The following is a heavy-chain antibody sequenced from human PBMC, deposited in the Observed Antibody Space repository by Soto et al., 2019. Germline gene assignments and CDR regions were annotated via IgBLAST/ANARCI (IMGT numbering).Heavy chain of an antibody. CDR3: ARDALCSGGSCYWGIFDY. Sequence: ASVKVSCKASGYTFTSYGISWVRQAPGQRLEWMGWISAYNGNTNYAQKLQGRVTMTTDTSTSTAYMELRSLRSDDTAVYYCARDALCSGGSCYWGIFDYWGQGTLVTVSS. CDR2: ISAYNGNT. D-gene: IGHD2-15*01. J-gene: IGHJ4*02. CDR1: GYTFTSYG. V-gene: IGHV1-18*01.